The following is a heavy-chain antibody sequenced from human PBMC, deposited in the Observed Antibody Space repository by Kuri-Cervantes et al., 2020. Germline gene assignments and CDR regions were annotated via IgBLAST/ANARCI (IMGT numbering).Heavy chain of an antibody. Sequence: ESLKISCAVSGGSISSGGYYWSWIRQPPGKGLEWIGYIYYSGSTNYNPSLKSRVTISVDTSKNQFSLKLSSVTAADTAVYYCASGRGGAFDIWGQGTMVTVSS. V-gene: IGHV4-61*08. CDR3: ASGRGGAFDI. CDR2: IYYSGST. D-gene: IGHD1-1*01. CDR1: GGSISSGGYY. J-gene: IGHJ3*02.